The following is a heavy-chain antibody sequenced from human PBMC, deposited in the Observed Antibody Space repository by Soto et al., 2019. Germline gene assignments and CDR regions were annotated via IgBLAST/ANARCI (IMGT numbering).Heavy chain of an antibody. Sequence: SETLSLTCAVYGGSFSGYYWSWIRQPPGKGLEWIGEINHSGSTNYNPSLKSRVTISVDTSKNQFSLKLSSVTAADTAVYYCARGRAPHSSGYYPFDYWGQRTLVTVSS. CDR3: ARGRAPHSSGYYPFDY. D-gene: IGHD3-22*01. J-gene: IGHJ4*02. V-gene: IGHV4-34*01. CDR2: INHSGST. CDR1: GGSFSGYY.